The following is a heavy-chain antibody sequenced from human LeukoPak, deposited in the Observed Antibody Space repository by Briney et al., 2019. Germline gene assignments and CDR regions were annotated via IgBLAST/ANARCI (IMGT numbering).Heavy chain of an antibody. CDR3: ARDRSPVAVYGMDV. V-gene: IGHV1-46*01. J-gene: IGHJ6*02. D-gene: IGHD6-19*01. CDR2: INPSGGST. CDR1: GYTFASYY. Sequence: ASVKVSCKACGYTFASYYMYWMRQAPGQGLEWMGIINPSGGSTSYAQKFQGRVTMTRDTSTSTVYMELSSLRSEDTAVYYCARDRSPVAVYGMDVWGQGTTVTVSS.